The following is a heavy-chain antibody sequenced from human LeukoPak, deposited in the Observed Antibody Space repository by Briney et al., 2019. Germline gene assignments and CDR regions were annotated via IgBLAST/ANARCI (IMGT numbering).Heavy chain of an antibody. CDR3: AREVRGIIITGFDY. J-gene: IGHJ4*02. D-gene: IGHD3-10*01. CDR2: TYYRSKWYS. V-gene: IGHV6-1*01. CDR1: GDSVSSNSAA. Sequence: SQTPSLTCAISGDSVSSNSAAWDWIRQSPSRGLEWLGRTYYRSKWYSDYALFVKSRITINPDTSKNQFSLQLNSVTPEDTAVYYCAREVRGIIITGFDYWGQGTLVTVSS.